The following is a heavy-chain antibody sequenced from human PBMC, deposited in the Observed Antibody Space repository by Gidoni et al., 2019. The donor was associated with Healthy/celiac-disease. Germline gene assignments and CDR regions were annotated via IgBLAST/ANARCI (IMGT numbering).Heavy chain of an antibody. D-gene: IGHD6-19*01. CDR1: GFTFSSYS. J-gene: IGHJ4*02. CDR3: ARLMAVAGTLDY. CDR2: ISSSRSNI. Sequence: EVQLVESGGGLVKPGGSLRLSCAASGFTFSSYSMNWVRQAPGKGREGVESISSSRSNIHNADSVKCRSTIPRDNAKNSLYLKMNSLRAEDTAVYYCARLMAVAGTLDYWGQGTLVTVSS. V-gene: IGHV3-21*01.